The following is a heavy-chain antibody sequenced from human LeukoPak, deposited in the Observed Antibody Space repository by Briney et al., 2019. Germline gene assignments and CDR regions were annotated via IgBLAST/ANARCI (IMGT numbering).Heavy chain of an antibody. CDR3: AKDPDPYSSYYFDY. CDR1: GFTFSSYG. CDR2: IRYDGSNK. J-gene: IGHJ4*02. V-gene: IGHV3-30*02. D-gene: IGHD5-18*01. Sequence: GGSLRLSCAASGFTFSSYGMRWVRQAPGKGLEWVAFIRYDGSNKYYADSVKGRFTISRDNSKNTLYLQMNSLRAEDTAVYYCAKDPDPYSSYYFDYWGQGTLVTVSS.